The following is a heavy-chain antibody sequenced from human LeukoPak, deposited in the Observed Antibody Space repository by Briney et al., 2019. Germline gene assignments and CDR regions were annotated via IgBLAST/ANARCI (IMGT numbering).Heavy chain of an antibody. Sequence: SETLSLTCTVSGGSISGTDLYWGWIRQLPGKGLEWIGNIHSSGNSFCNPSLKSRVTISVDTSKNQFSLKLSSVTAADTAVYYCARRRPGDYGDYVGSWFDPWGQGTLVTVSS. J-gene: IGHJ5*02. V-gene: IGHV4-39*07. CDR1: GGSISGTDLY. D-gene: IGHD4-17*01. CDR3: ARRRPGDYGDYVGSWFDP. CDR2: IHSSGNS.